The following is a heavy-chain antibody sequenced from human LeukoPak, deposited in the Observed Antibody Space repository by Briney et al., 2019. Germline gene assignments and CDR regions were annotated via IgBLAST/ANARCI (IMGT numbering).Heavy chain of an antibody. J-gene: IGHJ4*02. Sequence: SVKVSCKASGGTFSSYAISWVRQAPGQGLEWMGGIIPIFGTANYAQKFQGRVTITTDESTSTAYMELSSLRSEDTAVYYCARGSLLYCSSTSCYLDYWGQGTLVTVSS. D-gene: IGHD2-2*01. CDR2: IIPIFGTA. V-gene: IGHV1-69*05. CDR3: ARGSLLYCSSTSCYLDY. CDR1: GGTFSSYA.